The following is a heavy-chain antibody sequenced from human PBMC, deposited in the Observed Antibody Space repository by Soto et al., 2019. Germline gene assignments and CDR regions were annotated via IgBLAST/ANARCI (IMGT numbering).Heavy chain of an antibody. D-gene: IGHD5-12*01. J-gene: IGHJ4*02. CDR3: ARAISGYVT. CDR1: GINYNTYA. Sequence: QVQLVQSGAEMKKPGASVKLSCKTSGINYNTYAIHWVRQAPGQGLEWMGWINDGNGDTRYSQNFQGRVTLTRDTSASPVYMDLDSLKSEDTGVYYCARAISGYVTWGQGTLVT. CDR2: INDGNGDT. V-gene: IGHV1-3*01.